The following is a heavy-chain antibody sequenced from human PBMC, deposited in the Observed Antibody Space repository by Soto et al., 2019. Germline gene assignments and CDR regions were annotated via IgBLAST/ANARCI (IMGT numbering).Heavy chain of an antibody. D-gene: IGHD3-22*01. V-gene: IGHV3-30-3*01. CDR1: GCTFSSYA. Sequence: GGSQRLPCAASGCTFSSYAMRWVRQAPGKGLEWVALISYDGSDKDYADSVKGRFTISRDNSRNTLFLQMNSLRAEDTAVYYCARDYYKYYDSSGYYRSPAYWGQGTLVTVSS. CDR2: ISYDGSDK. CDR3: ARDYYKYYDSSGYYRSPAY. J-gene: IGHJ4*02.